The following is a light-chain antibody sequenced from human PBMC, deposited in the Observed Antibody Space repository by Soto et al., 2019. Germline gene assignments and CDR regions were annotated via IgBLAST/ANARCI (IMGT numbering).Light chain of an antibody. CDR3: LQHTNYPYT. V-gene: IGKV1-17*03. J-gene: IGKJ2*01. Sequence: DIQMTQSPSAMSASVGDRVTITCRASQDIAKSLAWFQQSPGKVPRRLIYAASTLQSGVPFRFSGSGSGTDFTLTISSLQPEDFATYYCLQHTNYPYTFGQGTKLEIK. CDR2: AAS. CDR1: QDIAKS.